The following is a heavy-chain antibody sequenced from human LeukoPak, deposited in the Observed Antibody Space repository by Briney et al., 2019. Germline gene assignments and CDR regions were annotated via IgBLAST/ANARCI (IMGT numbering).Heavy chain of an antibody. CDR3: AGFLDYYDSSGLPDG. D-gene: IGHD3-22*01. CDR2: INHSGST. CDR1: GGSFSGYY. Sequence: EASETLSLTCAVYGGSFSGYYWSWIRQPPGKGLEWIGEINHSGSTNYNPSLKSRVTISVDTSKNQFSLKLSSVTAADTAVYYCAGFLDYYDSSGLPDGWGQGTLVTASS. J-gene: IGHJ4*02. V-gene: IGHV4-34*01.